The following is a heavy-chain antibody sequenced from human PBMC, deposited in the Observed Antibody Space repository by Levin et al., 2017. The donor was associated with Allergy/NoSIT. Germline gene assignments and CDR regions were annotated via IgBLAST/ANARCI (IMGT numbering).Heavy chain of an antibody. D-gene: IGHD1-20*01. CDR3: ARLGYNWNDAPSWFDP. Sequence: SQTLSLTCTVSGGSISSSSYYWGWIRQPPGKGLEWIGSIYYSGSTYYNPSLKSRVTISVDTSKNQFSLKLSSVTAADTAVYYCARLGYNWNDAPSWFDPWGQGTLVTVSS. CDR1: GGSISSSSYY. V-gene: IGHV4-39*01. CDR2: IYYSGST. J-gene: IGHJ5*02.